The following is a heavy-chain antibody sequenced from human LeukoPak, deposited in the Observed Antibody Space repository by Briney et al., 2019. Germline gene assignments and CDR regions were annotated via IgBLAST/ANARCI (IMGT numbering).Heavy chain of an antibody. V-gene: IGHV3-21*01. CDR3: ARDRAAIDWFDP. CDR2: ISSSSSYI. Sequence: GGSLRLSCAASGFTFSSYSMNWVRQAPGKGLEWVSSISSSSSYIYYADSVKGRFTISRDNAKNSLYLQMNSLRAEDTAVYHCARDRAAIDWFDPWGQGTLVTVSS. D-gene: IGHD5-18*01. CDR1: GFTFSSYS. J-gene: IGHJ5*02.